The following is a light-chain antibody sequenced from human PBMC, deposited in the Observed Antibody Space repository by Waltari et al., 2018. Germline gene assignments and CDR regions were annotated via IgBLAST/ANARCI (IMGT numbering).Light chain of an antibody. Sequence: EIVLTRSPATLSLSPGEGATLSCRASQSVSNYLAWYQQKPGQAPRLLIYGTYKRATGIPARFSGSGSGTDFTLTISSLEPEDFAVYYCQQRASWPNTFGQGTKLEIK. CDR3: QQRASWPNT. CDR1: QSVSNY. CDR2: GTY. V-gene: IGKV3-11*01. J-gene: IGKJ2*01.